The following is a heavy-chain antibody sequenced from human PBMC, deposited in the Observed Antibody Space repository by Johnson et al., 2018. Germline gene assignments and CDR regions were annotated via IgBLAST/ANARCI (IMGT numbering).Heavy chain of an antibody. Sequence: QVQLQESGPGLVKPSETLSLTCTVSGGSISNYYWSWIRQPPGKGLEWIGYIYYTGSPNYNPSLKSRVTIAVNTSKNQFSLKLSSVTAADPAVYFCSRVSEAATTYYYRCGMDVWGQGPTVTVAS. D-gene: IGHD5-24*01. V-gene: IGHV4-59*01. CDR3: SRVSEAATTYYYRCGMDV. CDR2: IYYTGSP. CDR1: GGSISNYY. J-gene: IGHJ6*02.